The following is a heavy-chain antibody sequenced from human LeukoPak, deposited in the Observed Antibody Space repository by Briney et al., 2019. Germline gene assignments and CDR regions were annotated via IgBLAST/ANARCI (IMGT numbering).Heavy chain of an antibody. J-gene: IGHJ4*02. D-gene: IGHD3-22*01. CDR2: IWYDGSNK. Sequence: GGSLRLSCAASGFTFSSYGMHWVRQAPGKGLEWVAVIWYDGSNKYYADSVKGRFTISRGNSKNTLYLQMNGLRAEDTAVYYCARAPSYDSSGYLVKWGQGTLVTVSS. V-gene: IGHV3-33*01. CDR3: ARAPSYDSSGYLVK. CDR1: GFTFSSYG.